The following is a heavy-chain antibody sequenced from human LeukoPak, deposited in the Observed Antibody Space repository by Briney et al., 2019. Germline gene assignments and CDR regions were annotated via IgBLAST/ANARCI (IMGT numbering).Heavy chain of an antibody. J-gene: IGHJ4*02. V-gene: IGHV4-34*01. D-gene: IGHD4-11*01. CDR3: ARFTVTTETYYFDY. CDR1: GGSFSGYY. Sequence: SETLSLTCAVYGGSFSGYYWSWIRQPPGKGLEWIGEINHSGSTNCNPSLKSRVTISVDTSKNQFSLKLSSVTAADTAVYYCARFTVTTETYYFDYWGQGTLVTVSS. CDR2: INHSGST.